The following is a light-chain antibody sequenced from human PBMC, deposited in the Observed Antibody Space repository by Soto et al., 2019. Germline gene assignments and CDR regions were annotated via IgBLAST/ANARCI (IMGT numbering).Light chain of an antibody. CDR3: QQRSNWPIT. V-gene: IGKV3D-20*02. CDR2: GAS. CDR1: QSLRSGD. J-gene: IGKJ5*01. Sequence: PGGTPTLCCSASQSLRSGDLACYQQIHGQAPGIVIYGASSRATGIPDGFSGSGSGTDFNLTISRLAPEDFAVYYCQQRSNWPITFGQGTRLEIK.